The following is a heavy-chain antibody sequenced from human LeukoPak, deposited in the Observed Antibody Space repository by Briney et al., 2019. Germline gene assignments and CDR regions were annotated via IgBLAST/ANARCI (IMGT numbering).Heavy chain of an antibody. CDR2: INHSGST. CDR1: SGSFSGYY. Sequence: SETLSLTCAVYSGSFSGYYWSWIRQPPGEGLEWIGEINHSGSTNYNPSLKSRVTISVDTSKNQFSLKLSSMTAADTAVYYCARTLRYYYYYMDVWGKGTTVTISS. J-gene: IGHJ6*03. CDR3: ARTLRYYYYYMDV. V-gene: IGHV4-34*01. D-gene: IGHD4-17*01.